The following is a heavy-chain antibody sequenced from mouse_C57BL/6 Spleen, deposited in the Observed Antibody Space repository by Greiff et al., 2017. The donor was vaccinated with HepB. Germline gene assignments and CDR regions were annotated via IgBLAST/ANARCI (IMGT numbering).Heavy chain of an antibody. CDR2: IDPEDGET. V-gene: IGHV14-2*01. J-gene: IGHJ2*01. CDR1: GFNIKDSY. D-gene: IGHD1-1*01. CDR3: ARDLITTNYFDY. Sequence: VHVKQSGAELVKPGASVKLSCTASGFNIKDSYMHWVKQRTEQGLEWIGRIDPEDGETKYAPKFQGKATITADTSSNTAYLQLSSLTSEDTAVYYCARDLITTNYFDYWGQGTTLTVSS.